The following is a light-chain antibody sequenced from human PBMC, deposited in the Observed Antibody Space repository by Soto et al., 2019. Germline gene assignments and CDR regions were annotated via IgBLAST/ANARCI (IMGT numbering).Light chain of an antibody. J-gene: IGLJ2*01. V-gene: IGLV1-51*01. CDR2: DNN. CDR1: SSNIGNTF. CDR3: AAWDTSLHALI. Sequence: HSVLPQPPSVSAAPGQKVTISCSGTSSNIGNTFVSWYQHLPGTAPKLLIYDNNKRPSGIPDRFSGSKSGTSATLGITGLQTGDEADYYCAAWDTSLHALILGGGTKLTVL.